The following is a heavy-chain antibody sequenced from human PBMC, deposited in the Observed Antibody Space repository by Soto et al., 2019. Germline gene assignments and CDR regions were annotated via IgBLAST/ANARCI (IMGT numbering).Heavy chain of an antibody. CDR3: ARIISRGIDY. CDR2: TYYSGST. Sequence: PSETLSLTCTVSGGSISSSSYYWGWIRQPPGKGLEWIGSTYYSGSTYYNPSLKSRVTISVDTSKNQFSLKLSSVTAADTAVYYCARIISRGIDYWGQGTLVTVSS. V-gene: IGHV4-39*01. CDR1: GGSISSSSYY. D-gene: IGHD3-10*01. J-gene: IGHJ4*02.